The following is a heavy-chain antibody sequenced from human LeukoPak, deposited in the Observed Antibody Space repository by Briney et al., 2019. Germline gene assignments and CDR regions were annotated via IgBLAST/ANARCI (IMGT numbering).Heavy chain of an antibody. CDR3: ARAPPLGVYSSGWYWFDP. CDR2: IIPIFGTA. Sequence: SVKVSCKASGGTFSSYAISWVRQAPGQGLEWVGGIIPIFGTANYAQKFQGRVTITADESTSTACMELSSLRSEDTAVYYCARAPPLGVYSSGWYWFDPWGQGTLVTVSS. D-gene: IGHD6-19*01. CDR1: GGTFSSYA. J-gene: IGHJ5*02. V-gene: IGHV1-69*13.